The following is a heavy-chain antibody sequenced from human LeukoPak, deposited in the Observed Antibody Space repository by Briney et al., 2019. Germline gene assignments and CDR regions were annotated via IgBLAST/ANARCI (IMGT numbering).Heavy chain of an antibody. CDR1: GFTFSSYS. Sequence: GGSLRLSCAASGFTFSSYSMNWVRQAPGNGLEWVSYISSSSSTIYYADSVKGRFTISRDNAKNSLYLQMNSLRAEDTAVYYRARGRYCDRGSFDYWGQGTLVTVSS. J-gene: IGHJ4*02. D-gene: IGHD3-22*01. V-gene: IGHV3-48*01. CDR3: ARGRYCDRGSFDY. CDR2: ISSSSSTI.